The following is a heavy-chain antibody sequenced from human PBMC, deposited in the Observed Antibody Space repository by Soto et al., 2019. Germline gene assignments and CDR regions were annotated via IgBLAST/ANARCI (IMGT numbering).Heavy chain of an antibody. CDR3: AKASCSSGWYCYGMDV. D-gene: IGHD6-19*01. CDR2: ISYDGSNK. V-gene: IGHV3-30*18. J-gene: IGHJ6*02. Sequence: PGGSLRLSCAASGFTFSSYGMHWVRQAPGKGLEWVAVISYDGSNKYYADSVKGRFTISRDNSKNTLYLQMNSLRAEDTAVYYCAKASCSSGWYCYGMDVWGQGTTVTVSS. CDR1: GFTFSSYG.